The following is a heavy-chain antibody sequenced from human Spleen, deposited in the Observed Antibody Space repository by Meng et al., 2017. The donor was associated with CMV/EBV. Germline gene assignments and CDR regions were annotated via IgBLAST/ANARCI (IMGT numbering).Heavy chain of an antibody. CDR3: ARDPIVVVPAAMDYGMDV. J-gene: IGHJ6*02. V-gene: IGHV1-46*01. D-gene: IGHD2-2*01. CDR2: INPSGGNT. Sequence: ASVKVSCKASGYTFTSYYMHWVRQAPGQGLEWLGIINPSGGNTYYAHKFRGRVTMTRDTSTSTVYMELRSLRSDDTAVYYCARDPIVVVPAAMDYGMDVWGQGTTVTVSS. CDR1: GYTFTSYY.